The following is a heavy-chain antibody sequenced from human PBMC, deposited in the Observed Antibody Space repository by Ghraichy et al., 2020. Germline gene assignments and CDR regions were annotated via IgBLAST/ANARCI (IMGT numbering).Heavy chain of an antibody. D-gene: IGHD1-20*01. V-gene: IGHV1-2*02. CDR3: ARDLVTGDSYYYYGLDG. Sequence: ASVKVSCKASGYTFSDYYIHWVRQAPGQGLEWMGWINPGGGGTNYAQKFQGRVTMTRDTSITTAYMELRRLRSDDTAVYYCARDLVTGDSYYYYGLDGWGRGTTVTVS. J-gene: IGHJ6*02. CDR1: GYTFSDYY. CDR2: INPGGGGT.